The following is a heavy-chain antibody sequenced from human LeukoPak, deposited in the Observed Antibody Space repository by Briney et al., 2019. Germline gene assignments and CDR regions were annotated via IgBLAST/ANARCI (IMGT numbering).Heavy chain of an antibody. CDR1: GYTFTSYY. V-gene: IGHV1-46*01. Sequence: ASVKVSCKASGYTFTSYYMHWVRQAPGQGLEWMGIINPSGGSTSYAQKFQGRVTMTRDMSTSTVYMELSSLRAGDTAVYYCARAAYSSTWYSRYFDLWGRGTLVTVSS. CDR3: ARAAYSSTWYSRYFDL. J-gene: IGHJ2*01. D-gene: IGHD6-13*01. CDR2: INPSGGST.